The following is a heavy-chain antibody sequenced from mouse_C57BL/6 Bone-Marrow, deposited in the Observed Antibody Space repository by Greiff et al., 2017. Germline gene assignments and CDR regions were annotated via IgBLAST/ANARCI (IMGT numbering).Heavy chain of an antibody. CDR3: ARHAPYQGGWYFDV. CDR2: LYPGSGSI. Sequence: VQLQQSGAELVKPGASVKLSCKASGYTFTEYTIHWVKQRSGQGLEWSGWLYPGSGSIKYNEKFKDKATLTADKSSSTVYMSLSRLTSEYSAVYFCARHAPYQGGWYFDVWGTGTTVTVSS. J-gene: IGHJ1*03. D-gene: IGHD6-5*01. CDR1: GYTFTEYT. V-gene: IGHV1-62-2*01.